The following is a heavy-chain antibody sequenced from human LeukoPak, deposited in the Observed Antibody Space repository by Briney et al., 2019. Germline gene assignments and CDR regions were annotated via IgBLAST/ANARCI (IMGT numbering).Heavy chain of an antibody. CDR3: ARGRAYSEYYYYYYMDV. CDR2: MNPNSGNT. V-gene: IGHV1-8*01. Sequence: GASVKVSCKASGYTFTSYDINWVRQATGQGLEWMGWMNPNSGNTGYAQKFQGRVTMTRNTSISTAYMELSSLRSEATAVYYCARGRAYSEYYYYYYMDVWGKGTTVTVSS. J-gene: IGHJ6*03. CDR1: GYTFTSYD. D-gene: IGHD5-18*01.